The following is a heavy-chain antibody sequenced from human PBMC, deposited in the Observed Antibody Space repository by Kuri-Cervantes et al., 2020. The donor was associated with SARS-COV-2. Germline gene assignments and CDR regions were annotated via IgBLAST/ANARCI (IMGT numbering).Heavy chain of an antibody. CDR3: ARDRGYSSSWYKPNWFDP. D-gene: IGHD6-13*01. CDR1: GGTFSSYA. Sequence: SVKVSCKASGGTFSSYAISWVRQAPGQGLEWMGRIIPIFGIANYAQKFQGRVTITTDKSTSTAYMELSSLRSEDTAVYYCARDRGYSSSWYKPNWFDPWGQGTLVTVSS. J-gene: IGHJ5*02. V-gene: IGHV1-69*04. CDR2: IIPIFGIA.